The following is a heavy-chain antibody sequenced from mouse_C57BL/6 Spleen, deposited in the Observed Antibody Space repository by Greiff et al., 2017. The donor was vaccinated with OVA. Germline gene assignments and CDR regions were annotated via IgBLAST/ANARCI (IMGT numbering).Heavy chain of an antibody. V-gene: IGHV1-61*01. J-gene: IGHJ3*01. D-gene: IGHD2-1*01. CDR1: GYTFTSYW. CDR3: ARWSYCNGAY. Sequence: VQLQQPGAELVRPGSSVKLSCKASGYTFTSYWMDWVKQRPGKGLEWIGNIYPSDSETNYNQKFKDKATFTVDKSSLTAYMQLSSLTSEDAAVYFCARWSYCNGAYWGQGTLVTVSA. CDR2: IYPSDSET.